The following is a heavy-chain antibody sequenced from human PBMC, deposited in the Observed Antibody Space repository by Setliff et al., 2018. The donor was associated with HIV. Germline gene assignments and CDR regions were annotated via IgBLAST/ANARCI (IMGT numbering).Heavy chain of an antibody. CDR1: GYSFTNHY. V-gene: IGHV1-46*01. J-gene: IGHJ3*02. CDR2: INPTGGST. D-gene: IGHD2-2*01. Sequence: ASVKVSCKSSGYSFTNHYMHWVRQAPGQGLEWMGVINPTGGSTRNTQKLQGRLTVTTDTSTGTLYMELSNLRSDDSAVYYCARAGGGATDQAFDIWGQGTMVTVSS. CDR3: ARAGGGATDQAFDI.